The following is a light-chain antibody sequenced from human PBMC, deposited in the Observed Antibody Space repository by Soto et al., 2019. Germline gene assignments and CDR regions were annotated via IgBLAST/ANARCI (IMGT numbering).Light chain of an antibody. Sequence: EIVLTQSPGTLSLSPGERATLSCRASQSVSSSYLAWYQQKPGQAPRLLIYGTSSRATGIPDRFSGSGSGTDFTITISRLEPEDFAVYYCQQYGNSPQTFGQGNKVEIK. V-gene: IGKV3-20*01. CDR2: GTS. CDR3: QQYGNSPQT. CDR1: QSVSSSY. J-gene: IGKJ1*01.